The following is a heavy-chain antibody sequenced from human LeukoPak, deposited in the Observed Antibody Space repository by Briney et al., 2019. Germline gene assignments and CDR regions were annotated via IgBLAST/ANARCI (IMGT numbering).Heavy chain of an antibody. CDR2: LYSDGHT. Sequence: GGSLRLSCEASGFTVSSTFMSWVRQAPGEGLEWVSALYSDGHTYYADSVRGRFTISRDNSKNTLYLQMNSLRAEDTAVYYCARGDNWNGVGAFDVWGQGTLVTVSS. J-gene: IGHJ3*01. CDR1: GFTVSSTF. D-gene: IGHD1-20*01. V-gene: IGHV3-53*01. CDR3: ARGDNWNGVGAFDV.